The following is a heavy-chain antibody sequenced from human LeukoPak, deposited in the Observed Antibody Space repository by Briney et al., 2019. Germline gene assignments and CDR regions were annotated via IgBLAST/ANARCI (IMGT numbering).Heavy chain of an antibody. CDR1: GGSISSYY. J-gene: IGHJ4*02. CDR2: IYYTGST. V-gene: IGHV4-59*01. CDR3: ARAHFWSGYTIDY. Sequence: SSENLSLTCTVSGGSISSYYWSWIRQPPGKELEWIGSIYYTGSTNYNPSLKSRVTISVDTSKNQFSLKLGSVTAADTAVYYCARAHFWSGYTIDYWGQGTPVTVSS. D-gene: IGHD3-3*02.